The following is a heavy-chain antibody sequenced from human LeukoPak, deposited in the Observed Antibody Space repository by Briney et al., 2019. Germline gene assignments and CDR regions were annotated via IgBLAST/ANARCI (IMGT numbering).Heavy chain of an antibody. CDR2: IYSDNT. D-gene: IGHD3-22*01. Sequence: SGGSLRLSCTVSGFTVSSNSMSWVRQAPGKGLEWVSFIYSDNTHYSDSVKGRFTISRDNSKNTLYLQMNSLRAEDTAVYYCARVKDITRRIVVVTLSYWGQGTLVTVSS. CDR1: GFTVSSNS. CDR3: ARVKDITRRIVVVTLSY. V-gene: IGHV3-53*01. J-gene: IGHJ4*02.